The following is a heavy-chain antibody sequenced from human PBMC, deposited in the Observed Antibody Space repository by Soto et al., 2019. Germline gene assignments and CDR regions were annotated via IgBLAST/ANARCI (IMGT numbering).Heavy chain of an antibody. Sequence: QVHLVQSGAEVTRPGASVKVSCKASAYTSTLYGITWVRQAPGQGLEWMGWIRAHNGETKFARKFQDRVTMTTDPSSSTVFMDLRTLTSDDTAVYYCATALGTSGWFDYWGQGTLVTVPS. V-gene: IGHV1-18*01. CDR1: AYTSTLYG. CDR2: IRAHNGET. J-gene: IGHJ4*02. CDR3: ATALGTSGWFDY. D-gene: IGHD6-19*01.